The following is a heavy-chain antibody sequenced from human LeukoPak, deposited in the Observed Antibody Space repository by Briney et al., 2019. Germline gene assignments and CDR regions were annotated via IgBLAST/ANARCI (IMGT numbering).Heavy chain of an antibody. V-gene: IGHV4-31*03. CDR2: IYHSGST. CDR3: ARAVDYRSYFDY. CDR1: GDSMTRGGYY. Sequence: SQTLSLTCTVSGDSMTRGGYYWSSVRQHPGKGLEWIGFIYHSGSTFYNPSLEGRADISVDTSQNQFSLKLNSVTAADTAVYYCARAVDYRSYFDYWGQGTLVTVSS. J-gene: IGHJ4*02. D-gene: IGHD4-11*01.